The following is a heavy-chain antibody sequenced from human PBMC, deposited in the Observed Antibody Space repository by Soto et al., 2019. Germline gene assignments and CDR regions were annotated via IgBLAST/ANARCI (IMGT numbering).Heavy chain of an antibody. CDR2: VSVPSGDT. CDR1: GCSFSSFG. CDR3: ARTCRSGGSCYLEY. V-gene: IGHV1-18*01. Sequence: AAVKVSCKACGCSFSSFGISWVRQAPGQGLEWVGWVSVPSGDTSSAQNFQGRVTVTTDTSTSTAYMEVGSLRSDDTAVYYCARTCRSGGSCYLEYWGEGTLVTVSS. D-gene: IGHD2-15*01. J-gene: IGHJ4*02.